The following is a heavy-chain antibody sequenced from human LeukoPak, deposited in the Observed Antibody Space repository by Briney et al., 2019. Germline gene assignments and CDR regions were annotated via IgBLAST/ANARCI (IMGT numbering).Heavy chain of an antibody. Sequence: GASVKVSCKASGGTFSSYAISWVRQAPGQGLEWMGGIIPIFGTANYAQKFQGRVTITTDESTSTAYMELSSLRSEDTAVYYCGFGGSYSSFDYWGQGTLVTVSS. V-gene: IGHV1-69*05. CDR2: IIPIFGTA. D-gene: IGHD1-26*01. CDR1: GGTFSSYA. J-gene: IGHJ4*02. CDR3: GFGGSYSSFDY.